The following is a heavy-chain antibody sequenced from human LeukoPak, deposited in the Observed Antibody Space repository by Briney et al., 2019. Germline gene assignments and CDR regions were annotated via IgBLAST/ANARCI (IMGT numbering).Heavy chain of an antibody. Sequence: GASVKVSCKASGYTFTGYYMHWVRQAPGQGLEWMGWINPNSGGTNYAQKFQGRVTMTRDTSISTAYMELSRLRSDDTAVYYCAGGYCSGGSCYSPDYYGMDVWGQGTTVTVSS. CDR1: GYTFTGYY. D-gene: IGHD2-15*01. V-gene: IGHV1-2*02. CDR3: AGGYCSGGSCYSPDYYGMDV. J-gene: IGHJ6*02. CDR2: INPNSGGT.